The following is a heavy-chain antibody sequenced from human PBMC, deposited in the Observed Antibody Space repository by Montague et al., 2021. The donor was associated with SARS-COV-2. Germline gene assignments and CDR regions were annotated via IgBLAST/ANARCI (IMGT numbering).Heavy chain of an antibody. CDR3: ARGGGHRDAFDI. V-gene: IGHV3-30*04. J-gene: IGHJ3*02. Sequence: SLRLSCAASGFTFSGHAMHWVRQAPGKGLEWVAVISYDGFNKHYXDSVKGRFTISRDNSKNTLSLQMNSLRTEDTAVYYCARGGGHRDAFDIWGQGTMVTVSS. CDR1: GFTFSGHA. CDR2: ISYDGFNK.